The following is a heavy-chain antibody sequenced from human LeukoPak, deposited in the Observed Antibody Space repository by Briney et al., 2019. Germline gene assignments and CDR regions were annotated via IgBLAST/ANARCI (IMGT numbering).Heavy chain of an antibody. CDR1: GGSFSGYY. V-gene: IGHV4-34*01. Sequence: PSETLSLTCAVYGGSFSGYYWSWIRQPPGKGLEWIGEINHSGSTNYNPSLKSRVTISVDTSKNQFSLKLSSVTAADTAVYYCARGHRLLGYWGQGTLVTVSS. CDR2: INHSGST. CDR3: ARGHRLLGY. J-gene: IGHJ4*02.